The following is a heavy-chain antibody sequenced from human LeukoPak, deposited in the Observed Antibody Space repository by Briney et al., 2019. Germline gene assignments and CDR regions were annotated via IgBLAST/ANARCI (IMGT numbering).Heavy chain of an antibody. CDR2: IKQDGSEK. V-gene: IGHV3-7*01. CDR1: GFTFSSYW. J-gene: IGHJ3*02. Sequence: PGGSLRLSCAASGFTFSSYWMSWVRQAPGKGLEWVANIKQDGSEKYYVDSVKGRFTISRDNAKNSLYLQMNSLRAEDTAVYYCARTSLDPMRDAFDIWGQGTMVTVSS. CDR3: ARTSLDPMRDAFDI. D-gene: IGHD3/OR15-3a*01.